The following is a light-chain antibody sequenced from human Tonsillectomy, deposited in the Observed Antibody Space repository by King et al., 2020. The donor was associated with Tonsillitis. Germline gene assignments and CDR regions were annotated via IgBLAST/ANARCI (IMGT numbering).Light chain of an antibody. V-gene: IGLV3-19*02. Sequence: NRPSGIPDRFSGSSSGNTASLTITGAQAEDEADYYCAIWYSNIWVFGGGTK. J-gene: IGLJ3*02. CDR3: AIWYSNIWV.